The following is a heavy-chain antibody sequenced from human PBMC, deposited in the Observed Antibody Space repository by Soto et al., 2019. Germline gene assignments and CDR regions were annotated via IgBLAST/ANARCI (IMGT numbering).Heavy chain of an antibody. CDR2: IYYSGTT. V-gene: IGHV4-30-4*01. D-gene: IGHD1-1*01. CDR3: ARAGRRDGNSSPGRFDT. Sequence: PSETLSLTCSVSAGSINSGDYYWSWIRQPPGKGLEWIGYIYYSGTTYSNPSLKSRVVISVDTSRNQFYLKLNSVTAADTAVYYCARAGRRDGNSSPGRFDTWGQGTLVTVYS. CDR1: AGSINSGDYY. J-gene: IGHJ5*02.